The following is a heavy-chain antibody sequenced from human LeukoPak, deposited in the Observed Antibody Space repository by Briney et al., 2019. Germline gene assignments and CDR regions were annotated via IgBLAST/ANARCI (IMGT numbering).Heavy chain of an antibody. J-gene: IGHJ4*02. CDR3: VRDVDY. V-gene: IGHV4-38-2*02. CDR2: IHHSGST. CDR1: GYSISSGYF. Sequence: SETLSLTCTVSGYSISSGYFWGWMRQPPGKGLEWIGSIHHSGSTYYNPSLKSRVTISVDTSKNQFSLKVRSVTAADTAVYYCVRDVDYWGQGTLVIVSS.